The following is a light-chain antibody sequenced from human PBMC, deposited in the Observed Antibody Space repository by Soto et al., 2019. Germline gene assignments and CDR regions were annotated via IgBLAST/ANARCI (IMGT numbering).Light chain of an antibody. CDR3: AAWDDSLSGL. CDR1: NSNIGNNY. J-gene: IGLJ2*01. V-gene: IGLV1-47*01. Sequence: SVLTQPPSASGTPGQRVTIPCSASNSNIGNNYVYWYQQFPGTAPKLLIYKNDQRPSGVPDRFSGSKSGTSASLAISGLRSEDEANYYCAAWDDSLSGLFGGGTQLTVL. CDR2: KND.